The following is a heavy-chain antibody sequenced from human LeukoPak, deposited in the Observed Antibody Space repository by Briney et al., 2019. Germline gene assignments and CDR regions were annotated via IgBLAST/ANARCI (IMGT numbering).Heavy chain of an antibody. Sequence: SGTLSLTCAVSGGSITSTNWWSWVRQPPGQGLEWIGEISLRGRTNYNPSLNSRVTMSLDESKNQLSLNLTSVTAADTAIYYCSRESGPFCPFGYWGQGTLVTVPS. V-gene: IGHV4-4*02. D-gene: IGHD1-26*01. CDR1: GGSITSTNW. J-gene: IGHJ4*02. CDR2: ISLRGRT. CDR3: SRESGPFCPFGY.